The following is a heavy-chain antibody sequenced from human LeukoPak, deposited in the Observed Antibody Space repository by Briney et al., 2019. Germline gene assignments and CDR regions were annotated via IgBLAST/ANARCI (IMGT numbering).Heavy chain of an antibody. Sequence: GSLRLSCAASGFTFSSYGIHWVRQAPGKGLEWVTFIQYDGSNKYADSVKGRFTISRDNSKNVLYLQMNSLRAEDTALYYCAKSSSRLDTSSFEYWGQGTLVTVSS. J-gene: IGHJ4*02. V-gene: IGHV3-30*02. CDR3: AKSSSRLDTSSFEY. CDR1: GFTFSSYG. CDR2: IQYDGSNK. D-gene: IGHD5-18*01.